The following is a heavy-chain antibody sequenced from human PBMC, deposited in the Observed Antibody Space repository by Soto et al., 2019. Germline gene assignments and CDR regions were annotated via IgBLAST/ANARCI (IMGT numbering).Heavy chain of an antibody. D-gene: IGHD3-3*01. CDR1: GFTFRNFV. V-gene: IGHV3-30*18. CDR3: AKEQSSIFRSGSGMDV. Sequence: GSLRLSCAASGFTFRNFVMHWVRQAPGKGLEWVAVISYAGNNIYYADSVKGRFTISRDNSGNTLYLEMSSLRGEDTAVYYCAKEQSSIFRSGSGMDVWGQGTTVTVS. CDR2: ISYAGNNI. J-gene: IGHJ6*02.